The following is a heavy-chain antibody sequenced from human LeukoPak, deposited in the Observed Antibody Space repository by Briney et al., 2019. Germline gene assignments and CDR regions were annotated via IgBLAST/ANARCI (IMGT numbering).Heavy chain of an antibody. J-gene: IGHJ4*02. CDR3: AREDYDYVWGSYRSYYFDY. CDR2: INHSGST. Sequence: KPSETLSLTCAVYGGSFSGYYWSWIRQPPGKGLEWIGEINHSGSTNYNPSLKSRVTISVDTSKSQFSLKLSSVTAADTAVYYCAREDYDYVWGSYRSYYFDYWGQGTLVTVSS. V-gene: IGHV4-34*01. D-gene: IGHD3-16*02. CDR1: GGSFSGYY.